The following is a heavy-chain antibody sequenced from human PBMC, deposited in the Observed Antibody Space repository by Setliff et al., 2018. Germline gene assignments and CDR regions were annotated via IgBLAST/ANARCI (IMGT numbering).Heavy chain of an antibody. CDR1: GYTYTSYH. D-gene: IGHD1-1*01. V-gene: IGHV1-46*01. CDR3: AREKPHTYNFDY. Sequence: ASVKVSCKASGYTYTSYHMHWVRQAHGQGLEWMGIVFHTGDNTIYAQMFQGRVTMTRDTSTSTVYMELSSLRSEDTAVYYCAREKPHTYNFDYWGQGTPVTV. CDR2: VFHTGDNT. J-gene: IGHJ4*02.